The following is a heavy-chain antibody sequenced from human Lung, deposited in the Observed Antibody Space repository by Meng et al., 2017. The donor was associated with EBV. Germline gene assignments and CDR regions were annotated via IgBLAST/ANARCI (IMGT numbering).Heavy chain of an antibody. D-gene: IGHD4-23*01. CDR2: IKSKTDGGTT. Sequence: EVQLVEXXXGXIXXGGXLRLSCAASGCTFRNAWMSWVRQAPGKGLEWVGRIKSKTDGGTTDYAAPVKDRFTISRDDSKNTLYLQMNSLKTEDTAVYYCTRWSYGGTAYWGHGTLVTVSS. J-gene: IGHJ4*01. CDR3: TRWSYGGTAY. V-gene: IGHV3-15*01. CDR1: GCTFRNAW.